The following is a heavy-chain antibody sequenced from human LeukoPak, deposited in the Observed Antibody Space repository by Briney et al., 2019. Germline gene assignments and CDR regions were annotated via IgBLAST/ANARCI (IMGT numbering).Heavy chain of an antibody. CDR2: ISWDGGST. CDR1: GFTFDDYT. CDR3: AKVAVAGLNYFDY. D-gene: IGHD6-19*01. V-gene: IGHV3-43*01. Sequence: PGGSLRLSCAASGFTFDDYTMHWVRQAPGKGLEWVSLISWDGGSTYYADSVKGRFTISRDNSKNSLYLQMNSLRTEDTALYYCAKVAVAGLNYFDYRGQGTLVTVSS. J-gene: IGHJ4*02.